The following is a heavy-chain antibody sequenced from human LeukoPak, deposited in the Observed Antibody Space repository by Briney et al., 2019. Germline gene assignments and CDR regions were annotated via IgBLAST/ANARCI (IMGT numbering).Heavy chain of an antibody. CDR1: GRSISSSSYY. V-gene: IGHV4-39*01. CDR2: IYHSGST. CDR3: ARGDIVVVPADY. Sequence: SETLSLTCTVSGRSISSSSYYWGWIRQPPGKGLEWIGSIYHSGSTYYNPSLKSRVTISVDTSKNQFSLKLSSVTAADTAVYYCARGDIVVVPADYWGQGTLVTVSS. J-gene: IGHJ4*02. D-gene: IGHD2-2*01.